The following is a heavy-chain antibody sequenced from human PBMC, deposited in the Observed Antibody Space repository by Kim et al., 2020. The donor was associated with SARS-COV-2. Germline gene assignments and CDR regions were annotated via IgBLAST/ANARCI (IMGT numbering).Heavy chain of an antibody. V-gene: IGHV1-18*01. CDR2: MSAHNGDT. Sequence: ASVKVSCKASGYTFADYGISWVRQAPGQGLEWMGWMSAHNGDTKSPEKLQGRVIMTTDTSTSTAYMELRRLRSDDTAVYYCGRDFGQTPLSGMDVWGQGTTVTVSS. D-gene: IGHD3-10*01. CDR1: GYTFADYG. CDR3: GRDFGQTPLSGMDV. J-gene: IGHJ6*02.